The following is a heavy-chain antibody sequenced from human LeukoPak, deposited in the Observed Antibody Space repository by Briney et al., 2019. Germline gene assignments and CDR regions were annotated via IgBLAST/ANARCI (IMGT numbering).Heavy chain of an antibody. D-gene: IGHD3-22*01. CDR2: ISGGGSST. V-gene: IGHV3-23*01. Sequence: GGSLRLSCAASGFPFSNYAMSWVRQPPGKELEWVSAISGGGSSTDYTDSVKGRFTISRDNVKKTLYLQMNSLRAEDTAVYYCAKESYFDSSGYFDYWGQGTLVTVSS. CDR3: AKESYFDSSGYFDY. J-gene: IGHJ4*02. CDR1: GFPFSNYA.